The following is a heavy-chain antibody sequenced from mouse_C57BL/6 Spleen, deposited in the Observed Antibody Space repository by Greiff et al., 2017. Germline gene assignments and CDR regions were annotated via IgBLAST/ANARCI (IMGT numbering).Heavy chain of an antibody. V-gene: IGHV5-17*01. D-gene: IGHD1-1*01. CDR2: ISSGSSTT. CDR3: ARGEFITTVGYFDV. Sequence: EVQVVESGGGLVKPGGSLKLSCAASGFTFSDYGMHWVRQAPEKGLEWVAYISSGSSTTYYADTVKGRFTISRDNAKNTLFLQMTSLRSEDTAMYYCARGEFITTVGYFDVWGTGTTVTVSS. CDR1: GFTFSDYG. J-gene: IGHJ1*03.